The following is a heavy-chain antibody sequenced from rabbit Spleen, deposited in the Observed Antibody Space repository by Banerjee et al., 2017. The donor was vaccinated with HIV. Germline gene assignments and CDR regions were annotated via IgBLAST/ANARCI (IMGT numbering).Heavy chain of an antibody. Sequence: QSLEESGGDLVKPGASLTLTCTASGFSFISGYYMCWVRQAPGKGLEWIACINTATGKPVYATWASGRFSISRTSSTTVTLQMTSLTAADTATYFCARNYVNVFDPWGPGTLVTVS. J-gene: IGHJ2*01. CDR2: INTATGKP. CDR3: ARNYVNVFDP. V-gene: IGHV1S40*01. CDR1: GFSFISGYY. D-gene: IGHD1-1*01.